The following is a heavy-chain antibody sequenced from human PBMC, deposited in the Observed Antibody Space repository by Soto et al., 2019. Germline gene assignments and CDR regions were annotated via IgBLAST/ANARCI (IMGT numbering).Heavy chain of an antibody. Sequence: EVQLVETGGGFIQPGGSLRLSCVASGFSVSENYMNWVRQAAGKGLEWVSVIESGGNSYYADSVKGRFIISRDNSKNTLFLQMNSLRADDTAVYHCARDVYGDYTFDSWGQGTLVTVSS. V-gene: IGHV3-53*02. J-gene: IGHJ4*02. CDR3: ARDVYGDYTFDS. CDR2: IESGGNS. D-gene: IGHD4-17*01. CDR1: GFSVSENY.